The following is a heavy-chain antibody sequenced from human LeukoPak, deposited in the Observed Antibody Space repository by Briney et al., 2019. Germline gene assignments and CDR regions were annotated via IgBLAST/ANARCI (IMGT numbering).Heavy chain of an antibody. CDR3: ASWASGSCFY. CDR1: GGSISSSNW. V-gene: IGHV4-4*02. CDR2: IYHSGST. J-gene: IGHJ4*02. Sequence: SETLSLTCAVSGGSISSSNWWSWVRRPPGKGLEWIGEIYHSGSTNYNPSLKSRATISVDKSKNQFSLKLNSVTAADTAVYYCASWASGSCFYWGQGTLVTVSS. D-gene: IGHD1-26*01.